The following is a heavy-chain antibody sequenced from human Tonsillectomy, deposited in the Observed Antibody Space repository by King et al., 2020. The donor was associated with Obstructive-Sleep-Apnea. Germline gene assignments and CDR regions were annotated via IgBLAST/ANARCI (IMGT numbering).Heavy chain of an antibody. D-gene: IGHD6-19*01. CDR3: ARDLSSGAFDI. J-gene: IGHJ3*02. CDR2: ISSSSRYI. Sequence: VQLVESGGGLVKPGGSLRLSCAASGFTFSSYSMNWVRQAPGKGLEWVSSISSSSRYIYYADSVKGRFTISRDNAKNSLYLQMNSLRAEDTAVYYCARDLSSGAFDIWGQGTMVTVSS. CDR1: GFTFSSYS. V-gene: IGHV3-21*01.